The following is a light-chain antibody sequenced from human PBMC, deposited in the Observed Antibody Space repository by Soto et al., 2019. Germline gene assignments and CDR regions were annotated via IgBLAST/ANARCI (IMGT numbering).Light chain of an antibody. V-gene: IGKV1-5*03. Sequence: DIQMTQSPSTLSGSVGDRVTITCRASQTISSWLAWYQQKPGKAPKLLIYKASTLKSGVPSRFSGSGSGTEFTLTISSLQPEDFATYYGQHYNSYSEAFGQGTKGDIK. CDR3: QHYNSYSEA. CDR1: QTISSW. CDR2: KAS. J-gene: IGKJ1*01.